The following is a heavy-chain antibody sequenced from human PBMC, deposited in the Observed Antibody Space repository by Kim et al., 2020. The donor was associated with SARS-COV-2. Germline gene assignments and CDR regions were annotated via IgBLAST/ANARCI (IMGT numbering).Heavy chain of an antibody. CDR2: INHSGST. Sequence: SETLSLTCAVYGGSFSGYYWSWIRQPPGKGLEWIGEINHSGSTNYNPSLKSRVTISVDTSKNQFSLKLSSVTAADTAVYYCARGPLAVAGYYYYYGMDVWGQGTTVTVSS. CDR3: ARGPLAVAGYYYYYGMDV. J-gene: IGHJ6*02. D-gene: IGHD6-19*01. V-gene: IGHV4-34*01. CDR1: GGSFSGYY.